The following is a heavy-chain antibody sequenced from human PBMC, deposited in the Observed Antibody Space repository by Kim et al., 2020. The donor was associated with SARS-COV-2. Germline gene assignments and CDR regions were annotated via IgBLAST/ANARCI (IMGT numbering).Heavy chain of an antibody. CDR3: AKDGSLRFLEWSSIGH. CDR2: ISWNSGSI. Sequence: GGSLRLSCVVSGFTFDDYAMHWVRQAPGKGLEWVSGISWNSGSIGYADSVKGRFTISRDNAKNSLFLQMNSLRAEDTALYYCAKDGSLRFLEWSSIGHW. CDR1: GFTFDDYA. V-gene: IGHV3-9*01. J-gene: IGHJ1*01. D-gene: IGHD3-3*01.